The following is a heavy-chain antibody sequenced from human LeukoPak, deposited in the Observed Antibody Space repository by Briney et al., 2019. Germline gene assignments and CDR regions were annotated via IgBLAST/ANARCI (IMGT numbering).Heavy chain of an antibody. D-gene: IGHD2-15*01. V-gene: IGHV3-74*01. Sequence: GGSLRLSCAASGFSFSRYWMHWVRQGPGKGLVWVSRINSDGSSTSYADSVKGRFTISRDNAKNTLYLQMNSLRAEDTAVYYCAREYSTGFDPWGQGTLVTVSS. CDR1: GFSFSRYW. CDR2: INSDGSST. J-gene: IGHJ5*02. CDR3: AREYSTGFDP.